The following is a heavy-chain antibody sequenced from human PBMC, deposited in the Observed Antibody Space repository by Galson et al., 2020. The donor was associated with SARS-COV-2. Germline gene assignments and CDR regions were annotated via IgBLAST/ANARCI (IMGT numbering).Heavy chain of an antibody. CDR2: IYSGGST. V-gene: IGHV3-53*01. Sequence: GGSLRLSCAASGFTVSSNYMSWVRQAPGKGLEWVSVIYSGGSTYYADSVKGRFTISRDNSKNTLYLQMNSLRAEDTAVYYCARVVSDYDILTGYHIKYYFDYWGQGTLVTVSS. CDR1: GFTVSSNY. CDR3: ARVVSDYDILTGYHIKYYFDY. D-gene: IGHD3-9*01. J-gene: IGHJ4*02.